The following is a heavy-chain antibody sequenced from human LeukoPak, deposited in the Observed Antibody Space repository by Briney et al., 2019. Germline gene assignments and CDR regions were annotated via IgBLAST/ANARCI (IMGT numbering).Heavy chain of an antibody. CDR2: IYYSGST. D-gene: IGHD3-10*01. CDR1: GGSVSSGSYY. V-gene: IGHV4-61*01. J-gene: IGHJ5*02. Sequence: SETLSLTCTVSGGSVSSGSYYWSWIRQPPGKGLEWIGYIYYSGSTNYNPSLKSRVTISVDTSKTQFSLKLSSVTAADTAVYYCARDNYGSGRLNWFDPWGQGTLVTVSS. CDR3: ARDNYGSGRLNWFDP.